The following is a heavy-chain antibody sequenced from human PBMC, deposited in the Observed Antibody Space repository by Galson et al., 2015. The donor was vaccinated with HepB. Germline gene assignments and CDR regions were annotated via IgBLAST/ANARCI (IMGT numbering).Heavy chain of an antibody. J-gene: IGHJ4*02. CDR2: ISAYNGNT. CDR3: ARDRRTYYYGSGSYPLGY. V-gene: IGHV1-18*04. CDR1: GYTFTSYG. D-gene: IGHD3-10*01. Sequence: SVKVSCKASGYTFTSYGISWVRQAPGQGLEWMGWISAYNGNTNYAQKLQGRVTMTTDTSTSTAYMELRSLRSDDTAVYYCARDRRTYYYGSGSYPLGYWGQGTLVTVSS.